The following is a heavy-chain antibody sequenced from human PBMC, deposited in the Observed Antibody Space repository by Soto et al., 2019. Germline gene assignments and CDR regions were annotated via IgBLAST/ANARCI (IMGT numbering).Heavy chain of an antibody. CDR1: VGSISSSSYY. Sequence: QLQLQESGPGLVKPSETLSLTCTVSVGSISSSSYYWGWIRQPPWKGLEWIGSIYYSGSTYYNASLKSRVTISVDTSKNQFSLKLSSVTAADTAVYYCARHTPAISISDHWGQGTLVTVSS. V-gene: IGHV4-39*01. CDR3: ARHTPAISISDH. J-gene: IGHJ4*02. D-gene: IGHD2-15*01. CDR2: IYYSGST.